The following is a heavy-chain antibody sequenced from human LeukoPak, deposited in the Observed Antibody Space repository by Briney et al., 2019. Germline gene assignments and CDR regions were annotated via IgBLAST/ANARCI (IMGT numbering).Heavy chain of an antibody. CDR2: IYYSGST. CDR1: GGSISSSSYY. J-gene: IGHJ3*02. CDR3: ARGRRRRITIIHDAFDI. D-gene: IGHD3-22*01. V-gene: IGHV4-39*07. Sequence: PSETLSLTCTVSGGSISSSSYYWGWIRQPPGKGLEWIGSIYYSGSTYYNPSLKSRVTISVDTSKNQFSLKLSSVTAADTAVYYCARGRRRRITIIHDAFDIWGQGTMVTVSS.